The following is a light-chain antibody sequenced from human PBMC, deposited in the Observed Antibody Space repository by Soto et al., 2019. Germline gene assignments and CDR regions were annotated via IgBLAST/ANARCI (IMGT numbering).Light chain of an antibody. CDR2: EVS. Sequence: QSALTQPASVSGSPGQSITISCTGTSSDVGGYNNVSWYQQQAGKAPKLIIHEVSNRPSGVSNRFSGSKSGNTASLTISGLQAEDEADYYCDSYTSSRAYVFGIGTKVTVL. J-gene: IGLJ1*01. CDR1: SSDVGGYNN. CDR3: DSYTSSRAYV. V-gene: IGLV2-14*01.